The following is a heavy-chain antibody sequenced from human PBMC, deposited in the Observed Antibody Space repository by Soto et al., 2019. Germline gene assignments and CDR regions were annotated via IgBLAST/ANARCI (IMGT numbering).Heavy chain of an antibody. CDR3: SGDATTCYSAAVDY. D-gene: IGHD1-26*01. V-gene: IGHV3-74*01. Sequence: GGSLRLSCAASGFTFSSYWMHWVRQSPGKGLMWVSRINNDGSSRSYADSVKGRFTISRDNAKNTLYLQVNSLRAEDTAVYYCSGDATTCYSAAVDYWGQGTLVTVSS. CDR1: GFTFSSYW. J-gene: IGHJ4*02. CDR2: INNDGSSR.